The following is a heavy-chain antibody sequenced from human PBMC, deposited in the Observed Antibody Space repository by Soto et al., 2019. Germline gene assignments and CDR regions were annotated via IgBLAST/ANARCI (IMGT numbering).Heavy chain of an antibody. J-gene: IGHJ3*01. V-gene: IGHV3-48*01. CDR2: IANDGST. CDR1: GFTFSAYV. D-gene: IGHD3-22*01. CDR3: ARDQLYYNDISGRPLNAFDV. Sequence: GGSLRLSCAASGFTFSAYVMNWVRQAPGKGLEWVSGIANDGSTYYADSVEGRFTISRDNAKNSLYLQMNSLRAEDTAVYYCARDQLYYNDISGRPLNAFDVWGQGTMVTVSS.